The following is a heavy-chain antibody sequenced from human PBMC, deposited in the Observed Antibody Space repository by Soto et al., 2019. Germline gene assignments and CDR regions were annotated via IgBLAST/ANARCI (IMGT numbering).Heavy chain of an antibody. Sequence: SETLSLTCTVSGGSISSYYWSWIRQPPGKGLEWIGYIYYSGSTNYNPSLKSRVTISVDTSKNQFSLKLSSVTAADTAVYYCARHDYGYCSGGSCPRPDAFDIWGQGTMVTVSS. CDR2: IYYSGST. D-gene: IGHD2-15*01. CDR3: ARHDYGYCSGGSCPRPDAFDI. CDR1: GGSISSYY. J-gene: IGHJ3*02. V-gene: IGHV4-59*08.